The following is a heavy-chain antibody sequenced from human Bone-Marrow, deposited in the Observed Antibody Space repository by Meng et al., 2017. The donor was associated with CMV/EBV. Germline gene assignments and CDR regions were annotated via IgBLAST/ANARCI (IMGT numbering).Heavy chain of an antibody. CDR1: GDSIRRSTYY. D-gene: IGHD5/OR15-5a*01. V-gene: IGHV4-39*07. CDR2: IYYSGTT. Sequence: SETLSLTYTVSGDSIRRSTYYWGWIRQPPGKGLEWIGSIYYSGTTYYNPSLKRRVSLSVDTSKNQLSLKVTSVTAADAAVYYCARDLRNRPNWFDPWGQGILVTVSS. CDR3: ARDLRNRPNWFDP. J-gene: IGHJ5*02.